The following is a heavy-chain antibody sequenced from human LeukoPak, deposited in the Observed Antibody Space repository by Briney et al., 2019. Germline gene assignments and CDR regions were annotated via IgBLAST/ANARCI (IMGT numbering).Heavy chain of an antibody. CDR3: ARIWMVRGVIITHAFDI. J-gene: IGHJ3*02. D-gene: IGHD3-10*01. CDR1: GFTFSDYY. CDR2: ISSGGITI. V-gene: IGHV3-11*04. Sequence: GGSLRLSCAASGFTFSDYYMSWIRQAPGKGLEWVSYISSGGITIYYADSVKGRFTISRDNAKNSLYLQMNSLRAEDTAVYYCARIWMVRGVIITHAFDIWGQGTMVTVSS.